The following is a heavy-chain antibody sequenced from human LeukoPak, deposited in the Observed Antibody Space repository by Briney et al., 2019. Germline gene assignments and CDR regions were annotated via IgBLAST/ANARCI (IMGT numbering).Heavy chain of an antibody. V-gene: IGHV5-51*01. CDR2: IYPGDSDT. J-gene: IGHJ4*02. CDR3: ARLSGSYRSSLDC. D-gene: IGHD1-26*01. CDR1: GYSFPNYW. Sequence: GESLKISCKGSGYSFPNYWIGWVRQMPGKGLEWMGIIYPGDSDTRYSPSFQGQVTISADKSISTAYLQWSSLEASDTAMYYCARLSGSYRSSLDCWGQGTLVTVSS.